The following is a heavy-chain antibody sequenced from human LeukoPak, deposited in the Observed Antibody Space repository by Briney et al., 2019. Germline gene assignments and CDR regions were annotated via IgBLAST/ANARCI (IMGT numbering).Heavy chain of an antibody. CDR1: GGSFSGYY. CDR2: INHSGST. J-gene: IGHJ4*02. D-gene: IGHD5-18*01. Sequence: SETLSLTCAVYGGSFSGYYWSWIRQPPGKGLEWIGEINHSGSTNYNPSLKSRVTISVDTSKNQFSLKLSSVTAADTAVYYCARGPTWIQLWPMSYFDYWGQGTLVTVSS. CDR3: ARGPTWIQLWPMSYFDY. V-gene: IGHV4-34*01.